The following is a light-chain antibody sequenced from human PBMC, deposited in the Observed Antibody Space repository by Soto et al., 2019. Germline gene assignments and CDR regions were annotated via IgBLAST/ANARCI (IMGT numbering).Light chain of an antibody. CDR2: EVS. CDR3: SLYTSSSTV. V-gene: IGLV2-18*01. Sequence: QSALTQPPSASGSPGQSVTISCTGGSSDVGRYNSVSWYQQHPGKVPKLIIYEVSNRPSGVPDRFSGSKSGNTASLTISGLQAEDEADYYCSLYTSSSTVFGTGTKLTVL. J-gene: IGLJ1*01. CDR1: SSDVGRYNS.